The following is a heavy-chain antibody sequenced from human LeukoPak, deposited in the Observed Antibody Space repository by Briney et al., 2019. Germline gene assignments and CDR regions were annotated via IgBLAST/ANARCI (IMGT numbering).Heavy chain of an antibody. J-gene: IGHJ4*02. D-gene: IGHD5-12*01. V-gene: IGHV1-2*02. CDR3: ARDLATIDGIAWYYFEN. Sequence: GASVKVSCKASGYTFADHYIHWVRQAPGQGFEGMGWINPNTGGTDYAQKFQDRIALTSYTSISTVYMELNRLESDDTALYDCARDLATIDGIAWYYFENWGQGTLVTVS. CDR2: INPNTGGT. CDR1: GYTFADHY.